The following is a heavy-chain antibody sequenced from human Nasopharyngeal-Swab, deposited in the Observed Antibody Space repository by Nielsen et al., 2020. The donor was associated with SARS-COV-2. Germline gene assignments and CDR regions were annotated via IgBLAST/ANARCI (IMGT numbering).Heavy chain of an antibody. CDR2: IWYDGSNK. J-gene: IGHJ4*02. CDR3: AREGIVGATKLDY. Sequence: GGSLRLSCAASGFTFSNYGIHWVRQAPGKGLEWVAVIWYDGSNKYYADSVKGRFTISRDNSKNMLYLQMNSLRAEDTAVYYCAREGIVGATKLDYWGQGTLVTVSS. V-gene: IGHV3-33*01. D-gene: IGHD1-26*01. CDR1: GFTFSNYG.